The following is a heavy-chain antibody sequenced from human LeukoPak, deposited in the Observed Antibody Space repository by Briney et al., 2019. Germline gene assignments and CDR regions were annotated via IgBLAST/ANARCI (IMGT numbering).Heavy chain of an antibody. D-gene: IGHD5-12*01. CDR1: GGSISSYY. CDR3: AREASPAEGYGMDV. V-gene: IGHV4-59*01. Sequence: SETLSLTCTVSGGSISSYYWSWIRQPPGKGLEWIGYIYYSGSTNYNPSLKSRVTISVDTSKNQFSLKLSSVTAADTAVYYCAREASPAEGYGMDVWDKGTTVTVSS. CDR2: IYYSGST. J-gene: IGHJ6*04.